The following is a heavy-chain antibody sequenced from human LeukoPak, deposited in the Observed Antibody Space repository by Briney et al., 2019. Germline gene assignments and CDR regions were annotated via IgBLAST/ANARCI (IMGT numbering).Heavy chain of an antibody. V-gene: IGHV4-4*08. D-gene: IGHD4-17*01. CDR2: IYSSGST. CDR1: GGSISGYY. CDR3: ARSHYGDYYYFDY. J-gene: IGHJ4*02. Sequence: SETPSLTCTVSGGSISGYYWSWIRQPPGKGLEWFGFIYSSGSTNYNPSLKSQITISVDTSKNQFSLKLSSVTAADTAVYYCARSHYGDYYYFDYWGQGTLVTVSS.